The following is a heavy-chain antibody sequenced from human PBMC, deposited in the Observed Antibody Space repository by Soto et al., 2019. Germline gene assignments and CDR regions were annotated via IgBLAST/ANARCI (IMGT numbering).Heavy chain of an antibody. CDR3: VRHRSGYSAYFEY. V-gene: IGHV4-39*01. D-gene: IGHD3-22*01. Sequence: KTSETLSLTCTVSGGSINRGNYYWGWVRQPPGKGLEWLGSIYYSGSTYYNPSLKSRVTISVDTSKKQFSLKLSSVTAAETAVYYCVRHRSGYSAYFEYWGQGTLVTVSS. CDR2: IYYSGST. J-gene: IGHJ4*02. CDR1: GGSINRGNYY.